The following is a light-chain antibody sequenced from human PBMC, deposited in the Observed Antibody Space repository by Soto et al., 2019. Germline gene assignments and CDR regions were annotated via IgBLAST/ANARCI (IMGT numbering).Light chain of an antibody. CDR3: SSCTTSTTYVV. CDR2: DVT. Sequence: HSALTQPASVSGSPGQSITISCTGTSSDVGGYNYVSWYQQHPGKAPKLIIYDVTRRPSGVSNRFSGSKSGNTASLAISGLQAEDDADYFCSSCTTSTTYVVFGGGTKVTVL. J-gene: IGLJ2*01. V-gene: IGLV2-14*03. CDR1: SSDVGGYNY.